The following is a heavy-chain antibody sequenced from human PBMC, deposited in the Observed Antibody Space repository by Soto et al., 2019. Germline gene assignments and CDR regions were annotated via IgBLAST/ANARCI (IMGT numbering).Heavy chain of an antibody. J-gene: IGHJ5*02. CDR1: GYAFTSYD. D-gene: IGHD3-3*01. V-gene: IGHV1-8*01. CDR3: ARKGLSTYYDFWSGYYTGWFDP. CDR2: MNPNSGNT. Sequence: GASVKVSCKASGYAFTSYDINWVRQATGQGLEWMGWMNPNSGNTGYAQKFQGRVTMTRNTSISTAYMELSSLRSEDTAVYYCARKGLSTYYDFWSGYYTGWFDPWGQGTLVTVSS.